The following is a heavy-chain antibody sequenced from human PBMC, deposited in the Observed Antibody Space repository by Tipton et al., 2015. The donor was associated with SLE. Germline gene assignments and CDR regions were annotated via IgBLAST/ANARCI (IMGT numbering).Heavy chain of an antibody. CDR3: ARASETTGTTPMAFDP. J-gene: IGHJ5*02. Sequence: TLSLTCTVSGGSITSSSSFWGWIRQPPGKGLEWIGSMFYTGNTYYNPSLESRVTISVDTSKNQFSLKLRSLTAADTAVYYCARASETTGTTPMAFDPWGLGALVTVSS. D-gene: IGHD1-1*01. CDR2: MFYTGNT. V-gene: IGHV4-39*07. CDR1: GGSITSSSSF.